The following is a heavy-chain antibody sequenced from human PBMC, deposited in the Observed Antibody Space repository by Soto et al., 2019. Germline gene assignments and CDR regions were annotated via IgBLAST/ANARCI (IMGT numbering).Heavy chain of an antibody. J-gene: IGHJ4*02. CDR1: GFTFSSYA. V-gene: IGHV3-23*01. Sequence: EVQLLESGGGLVQPGGSLRLSCAASGFTFSSYAMSWVRQAPGKGLEWVSAISGSGGSTYYADSVKGRFTISRDNSKNTLYLQMNSLRAEDTAVYYCAKLRGKWAVNMVRGVIITDFDYWGQGTLVTVSS. D-gene: IGHD3-10*01. CDR3: AKLRGKWAVNMVRGVIITDFDY. CDR2: ISGSGGST.